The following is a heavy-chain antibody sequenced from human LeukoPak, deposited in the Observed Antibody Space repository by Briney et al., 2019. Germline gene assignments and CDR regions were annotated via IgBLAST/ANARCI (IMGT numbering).Heavy chain of an antibody. J-gene: IGHJ6*03. CDR1: GGSISSSSYY. CDR3: ARYYYDSSGYYSYYYYYMDV. V-gene: IGHV4-39*01. D-gene: IGHD3-22*01. Sequence: SETLSLTCTVSGGSISSSSYYWGWIRQPPGKGLEWIGSIYYSGSTYYNPSLKSRVTIPIDTSKNQFSLKLSSVTAADTAVYYCARYYYDSSGYYSYYYYYMDVWGKGTTVTISS. CDR2: IYYSGST.